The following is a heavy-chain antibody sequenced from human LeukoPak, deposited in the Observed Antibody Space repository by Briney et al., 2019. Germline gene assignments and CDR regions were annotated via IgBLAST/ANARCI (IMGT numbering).Heavy chain of an antibody. CDR2: IYHSGST. J-gene: IGHJ4*02. V-gene: IGHV4-61*08. CDR1: GGSISSGGYY. D-gene: IGHD1-26*01. Sequence: SETLSLTCTVSGGSISSGGYYWTWIRQHPGKGLEWIGHIYHSGSTNYNPSLKSRVTISADTSKNQFSLNLSSVTAADTAVYHCARHTTYRDYFDYWGQGTLVTVSS. CDR3: ARHTTYRDYFDY.